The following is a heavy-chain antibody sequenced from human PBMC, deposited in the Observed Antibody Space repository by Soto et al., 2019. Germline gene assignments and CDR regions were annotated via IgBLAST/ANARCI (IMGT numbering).Heavy chain of an antibody. V-gene: IGHV4-39*01. CDR2: IYYSGST. CDR3: ARHPSDFWFDP. D-gene: IGHD2-21*02. Sequence: QLQLQESGPGLVKPSETLSLTCTVSGGSISSSSYFWGWIRQPPGKGLEWIGSIYYSGSTYYNPSRKRRVTVPVDTSKNQFSLKLSSVTAAGTAVYYCARHPSDFWFDPWGQGTLVTVSS. J-gene: IGHJ5*02. CDR1: GGSISSSSYF.